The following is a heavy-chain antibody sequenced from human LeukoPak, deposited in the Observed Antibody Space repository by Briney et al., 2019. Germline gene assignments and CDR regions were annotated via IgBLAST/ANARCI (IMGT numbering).Heavy chain of an antibody. CDR1: VYTFASYD. CDR3: ARGLHCTNTSCRQGEWFDP. V-gene: IGHV1-8*01. Sequence: ASVKVSCKASVYTFASYDIHWVRQATGQGLEWMGWMNPNSGNTGYAQKFQGRVTMTRNTSIATAYMELTSLRSEDTAMYYCARGLHCTNTSCRQGEWFDPWGQGALVTVSS. CDR2: MNPNSGNT. D-gene: IGHD2-2*01. J-gene: IGHJ5*02.